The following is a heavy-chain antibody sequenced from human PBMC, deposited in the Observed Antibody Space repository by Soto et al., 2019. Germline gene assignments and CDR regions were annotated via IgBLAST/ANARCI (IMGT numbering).Heavy chain of an antibody. CDR1: GFTFSSYG. J-gene: IGHJ4*02. CDR2: ISSSGSTM. Sequence: LRLSCAASGFTFSSYGMHWVRQAPGKGLEWVSYISSSGSTMYYADSVKGRFTISRDNAKISLYLQMNSLRAEDTAVYYCVRRYCSSTSCTFDFWGLGALVTVSS. D-gene: IGHD2-2*01. V-gene: IGHV3-48*03. CDR3: VRRYCSSTSCTFDF.